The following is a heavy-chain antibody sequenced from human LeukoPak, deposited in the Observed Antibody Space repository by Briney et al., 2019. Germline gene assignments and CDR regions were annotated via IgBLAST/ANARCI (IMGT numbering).Heavy chain of an antibody. J-gene: IGHJ4*02. CDR2: ISHSGST. CDR1: GGSFSGYY. CDR3: ARAKDCGGDCYPFDY. Sequence: PSETLSLTCAVYGGSFSGYYWSWIRQPPGKGLEWIGEISHSGSTNYNPSLKSRVTISVDTSKNQFSLKLSSVTAADTAVYYCARAKDCGGDCYPFDYWGQGTLVTVSS. V-gene: IGHV4-34*01. D-gene: IGHD2-21*02.